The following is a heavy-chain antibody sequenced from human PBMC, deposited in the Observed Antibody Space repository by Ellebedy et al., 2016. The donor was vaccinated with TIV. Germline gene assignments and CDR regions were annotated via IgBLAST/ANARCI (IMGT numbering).Heavy chain of an antibody. Sequence: GGSLRLSCAASGFTFSSYAMHWVRQAPGKGLEWAAVISYDGSNKYYADSVKGRFTISRDNSKNTLYLQMNSLRAEDTAVYYCARDQQVRWGRMLELGYYYYGMDVWGQGTTVTVSS. V-gene: IGHV3-30*01. CDR1: GFTFSSYA. J-gene: IGHJ6*02. CDR3: ARDQQVRWGRMLELGYYYYGMDV. D-gene: IGHD5-24*01. CDR2: ISYDGSNK.